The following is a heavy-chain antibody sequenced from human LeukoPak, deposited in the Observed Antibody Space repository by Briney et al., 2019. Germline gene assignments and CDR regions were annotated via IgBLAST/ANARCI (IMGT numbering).Heavy chain of an antibody. CDR3: TTASLAYCGGDCYG. CDR2: IKSKTDGGTT. CDR1: GFTFSSYA. D-gene: IGHD2-21*02. J-gene: IGHJ4*02. Sequence: GGSLRLSCAASGFTFSSYAMSWVRQAPGKGLEWVGRIKSKTDGGTTDYAAPVKGRFTISRDDSKNTLYLQMNSLKTEDTAVYYCTTASLAYCGGDCYGWGQGTLVTVSS. V-gene: IGHV3-15*01.